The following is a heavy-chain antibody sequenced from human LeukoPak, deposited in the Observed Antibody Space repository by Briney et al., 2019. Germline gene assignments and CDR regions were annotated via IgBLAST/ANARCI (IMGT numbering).Heavy chain of an antibody. CDR2: ISGSGAGT. CDR1: GVTFTNYA. D-gene: IGHD3-9*01. J-gene: IGHJ4*02. V-gene: IGHV3-23*01. Sequence: PGGSLRLSCAASGVTFTNYALSWVRQAPGKGLEWVLAISGSGAGTYYADSVKGRFTISRDNSKNTVYLQMSSLRVEDTAVYYCAKRNDILTGYYGPFDYWGQGTLVTVSS. CDR3: AKRNDILTGYYGPFDY.